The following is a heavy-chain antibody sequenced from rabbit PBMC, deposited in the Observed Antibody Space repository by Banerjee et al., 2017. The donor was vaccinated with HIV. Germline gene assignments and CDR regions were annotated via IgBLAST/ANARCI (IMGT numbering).Heavy chain of an antibody. CDR3: ARDLAGVIGWNFNL. D-gene: IGHD4-1*01. CDR1: GFSLSNKYV. Sequence: QEQLEESGGDLVKPEGSLTLTCTASGFSLSNKYVMCWVRQAPVTGLEWIACINAADDSKICYASWAKGRFTISKTSSTTVTLQMTSLTAADTATHFCARDLAGVIGWNFNLWGPGTLVTVS. CDR2: INAADDSKI. V-gene: IGHV1S45*01. J-gene: IGHJ4*01.